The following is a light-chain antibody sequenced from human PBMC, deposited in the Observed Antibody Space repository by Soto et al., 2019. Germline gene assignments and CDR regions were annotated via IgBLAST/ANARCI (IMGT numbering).Light chain of an antibody. CDR2: AES. CDR3: QQANSCLPAT. Sequence: DIQMTQSPSSVSASVGDRVTITCRASQGISSWLAWYQQKPGKAHKLLIYAESSLQSGVPSRFSVSVSGTEFTLTVVSLQPEDFATYYCQQANSCLPATFGQGTRLEIK. J-gene: IGKJ5*01. CDR1: QGISSW. V-gene: IGKV1-12*01.